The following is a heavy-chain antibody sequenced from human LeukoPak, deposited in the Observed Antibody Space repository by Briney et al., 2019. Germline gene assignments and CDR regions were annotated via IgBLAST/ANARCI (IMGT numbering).Heavy chain of an antibody. J-gene: IGHJ3*02. CDR2: IKRKTDGGTT. CDR1: GFTFSNAW. V-gene: IGHV3-15*01. CDR3: ARDPRRDGYNSAFDI. Sequence: KSGGSLRLSCAASGFTFSNAWMSWVRQAPGKGLEWAGRIKRKTDGGTTDYAAPVKGPFTISRDNSKNTLYLQMNSLRAEDTAVYYCARDPRRDGYNSAFDIWGQGTMVTVSS. D-gene: IGHD5-24*01.